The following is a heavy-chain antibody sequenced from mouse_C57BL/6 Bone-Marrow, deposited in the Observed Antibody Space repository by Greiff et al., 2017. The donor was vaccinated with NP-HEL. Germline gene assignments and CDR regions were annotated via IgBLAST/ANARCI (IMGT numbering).Heavy chain of an antibody. D-gene: IGHD2-4*01. Sequence: DVKLQESGPGMVKPSQSLSLTCTVTGYSITSGYDWHWIRHFPGNQLEWMGYISYSGSTNYNPSLKSRISITHDTSKNHFFLKVNSVTTEDTATYYCARWGYYDYDFAYWGQGTLVTVSA. CDR3: ARWGYYDYDFAY. CDR1: GYSITSGYD. J-gene: IGHJ3*01. CDR2: ISYSGST. V-gene: IGHV3-1*01.